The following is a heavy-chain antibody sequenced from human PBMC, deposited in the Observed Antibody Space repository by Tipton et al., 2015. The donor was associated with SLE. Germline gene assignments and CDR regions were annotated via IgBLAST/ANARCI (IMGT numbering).Heavy chain of an antibody. D-gene: IGHD6-6*01. CDR2: IYHSGST. CDR3: ARGLIASRPPYFDS. V-gene: IGHV4-38-2*02. Sequence: TLSLTCTVSGGSISGYYWGWIRQPPGKGLEWIGSIYHSGSTYYNPSLKSRVNTSVDMSKNKFSLKMTSVTAADTAVYYCARGLIASRPPYFDSWGQGTLVIVSS. J-gene: IGHJ4*02. CDR1: GGSISGYY.